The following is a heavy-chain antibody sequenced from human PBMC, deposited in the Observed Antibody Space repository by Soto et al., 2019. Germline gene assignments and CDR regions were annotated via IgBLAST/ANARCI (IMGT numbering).Heavy chain of an antibody. D-gene: IGHD5-18*01. CDR1: GFTFSSYG. CDR2: IWYDGSNK. J-gene: IGHJ4*02. CDR3: ARGGRRGYSFAY. Sequence: QVQLVESGGGVVQPGRSLRLSCAASGFTFSSYGMHWVRQAPGKGLEWVAVIWYDGSNKYYADSVKGRFTISRDNSKNTLHLQMNSLRAEDTAVYYCARGGRRGYSFAYWGQGTLVTVSS. V-gene: IGHV3-33*01.